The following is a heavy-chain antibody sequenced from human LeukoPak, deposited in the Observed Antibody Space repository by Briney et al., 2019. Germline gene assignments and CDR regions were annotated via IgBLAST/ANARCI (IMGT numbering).Heavy chain of an antibody. CDR2: IYTSGGT. V-gene: IGHV4-61*02. Sequence: KPSQTLSLTCTVSGGSISSGSYYWRWIRQPAGKGLEWIGRIYTSGGTNYNPSLKSRVTISVDTSKNQFSLKLSSVTAADTAVYYCARYYPCGTCDAFDIWGQGTMVTVSS. CDR1: GGSISSGSYY. J-gene: IGHJ3*02. CDR3: ARYYPCGTCDAFDI. D-gene: IGHD1-26*01.